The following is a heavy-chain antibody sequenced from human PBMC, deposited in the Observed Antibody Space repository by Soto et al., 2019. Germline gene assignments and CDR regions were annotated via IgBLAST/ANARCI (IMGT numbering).Heavy chain of an antibody. Sequence: GGSLRLSCAASGFTFNTYGMHWVRQAPGKGLEWVAFISYDGSNEYYADSVKGRFTISRDNSKNTVFLQMNSLRGEDTAVYYCAKSHAVAAGWFDPWGQGALVTVSS. D-gene: IGHD6-19*01. CDR2: ISYDGSNE. CDR1: GFTFNTYG. CDR3: AKSHAVAAGWFDP. J-gene: IGHJ5*02. V-gene: IGHV3-30*18.